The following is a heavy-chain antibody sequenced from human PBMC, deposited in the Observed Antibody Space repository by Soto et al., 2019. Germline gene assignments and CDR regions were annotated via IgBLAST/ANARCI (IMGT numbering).Heavy chain of an antibody. CDR3: VRDRRIYYSDPHDEFGASDYEV. V-gene: IGHV1-69*01. J-gene: IGHJ3*01. Sequence: QVQLIQSEAEVKKPGSSVRVSCTASGGIFGSHGFSWVRQAPGQRLEWVGGFIPIFRTLTYTEKFQARVRTAADESTYTVYLDLSSLTSEDTAVYYCVRDRRIYYSDPHDEFGASDYEVWGQGTMVSVSS. CDR1: GGIFGSHG. D-gene: IGHD3-22*01. CDR2: FIPIFRTL.